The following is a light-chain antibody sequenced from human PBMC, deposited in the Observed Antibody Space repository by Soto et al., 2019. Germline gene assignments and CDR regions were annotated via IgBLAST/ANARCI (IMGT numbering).Light chain of an antibody. Sequence: EIVLTQSPATLSLSPGERATLSFRASQRVSSYLAWYQQKPGQAPRLLIYDASNRATGIPARFSGSGSGTDFTLTISSLDPDDFAVYYCQQRSNWPPYTFGQGTKLEIK. J-gene: IGKJ2*01. CDR3: QQRSNWPPYT. CDR1: QRVSSY. V-gene: IGKV3-11*01. CDR2: DAS.